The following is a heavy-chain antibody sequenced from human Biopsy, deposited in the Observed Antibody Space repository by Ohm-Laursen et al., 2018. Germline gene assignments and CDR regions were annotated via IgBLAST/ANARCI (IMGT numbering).Heavy chain of an antibody. CDR2: IDPFTGVT. D-gene: IGHD1-26*01. Sequence: VKISCKVSGATVTSYAISWVRQAPGQGLEWMGRIDPFTGVTNYAHNFQGRVTITADRSTPTAYVEVSSLRSDDTAVFYCATDARWDLSLDAFHVWGQGTKVTVSS. CDR3: ATDARWDLSLDAFHV. J-gene: IGHJ3*01. CDR1: GATVTSYA. V-gene: IGHV1-69*10.